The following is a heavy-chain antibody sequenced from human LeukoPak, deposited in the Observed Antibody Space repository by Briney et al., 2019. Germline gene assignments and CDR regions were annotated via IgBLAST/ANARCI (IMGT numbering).Heavy chain of an antibody. J-gene: IGHJ4*02. CDR2: MTGNGDGT. V-gene: IGHV3-23*01. D-gene: IGHD3-16*01. Sequence: PGGSLRLSCVVSGFTFSNYGMSWVRQAPGKGLEWVSAMTGNGDGTYYADSVKGRFTISRDNYKNTLYLHVNTLRVDDTAVYYCAKRSSLGGAFDYWGQGTLVTVSS. CDR1: GFTFSNYG. CDR3: AKRSSLGGAFDY.